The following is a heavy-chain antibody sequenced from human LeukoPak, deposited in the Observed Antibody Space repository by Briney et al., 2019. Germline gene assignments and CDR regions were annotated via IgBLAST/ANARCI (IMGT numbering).Heavy chain of an antibody. CDR3: AREVWSPDYYYGMDV. J-gene: IGHJ6*02. D-gene: IGHD2-21*01. CDR1: GFTFSSYA. CDR2: ISGSGGST. Sequence: PGGSLRLSCAASGFTFSSYAMSWVRQAPGKGLEWVSAISGSGGSTYYADSVKGRFTISRDNSKNTLYLQMNSLRAEDTAVYYCAREVWSPDYYYGMDVWGQGTTVTVSS. V-gene: IGHV3-23*01.